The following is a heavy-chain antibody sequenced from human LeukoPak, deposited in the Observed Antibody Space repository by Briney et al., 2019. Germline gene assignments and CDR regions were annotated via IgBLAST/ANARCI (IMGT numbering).Heavy chain of an antibody. D-gene: IGHD2/OR15-2a*01. V-gene: IGHV4-59*08. CDR2: IYYSGST. J-gene: IGHJ4*02. Sequence: SETLSLTCTVSGGSSSSYYWSWIRQPPGKGLEWIGYIYYSGSTNYNPSLKSRVSILVDTSKNQFSLRLSSVTAADTAVYYCAGHHPRNTVDFWGQGTLVTVS. CDR1: GGSSSSYY. CDR3: AGHHPRNTVDF.